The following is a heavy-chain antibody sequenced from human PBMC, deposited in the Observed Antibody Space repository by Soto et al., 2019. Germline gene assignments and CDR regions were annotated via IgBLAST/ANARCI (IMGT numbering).Heavy chain of an antibody. D-gene: IGHD3-3*01. CDR1: GFTFSAYW. Sequence: GGSLRLSCAASGFTFSAYWMHWVRQAPGKGLEWVAVISYGGSNKYYADSVKGRFTISRDNSKSTLYLQMNSLRAEDTAVYYCARDYDFWSGLGDYWGQGTLVTVSS. V-gene: IGHV3-30-3*01. CDR2: ISYGGSNK. J-gene: IGHJ4*02. CDR3: ARDYDFWSGLGDY.